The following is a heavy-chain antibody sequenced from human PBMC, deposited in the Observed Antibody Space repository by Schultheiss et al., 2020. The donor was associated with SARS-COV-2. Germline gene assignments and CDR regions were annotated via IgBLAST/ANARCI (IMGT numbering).Heavy chain of an antibody. CDR1: GGTFSSYA. CDR2: INPNSGGT. V-gene: IGHV1-2*02. Sequence: ASVKVSCKASGGTFSSYAISWVRQAPGQGLEWMGWINPNSGGTNYAQKFQGRVTMTRDTSISTAYMELSRLRSDDTAVYYCAAPKGGITGTHGMDVWGQGTTVTVSS. CDR3: AAPKGGITGTHGMDV. D-gene: IGHD1-7*01. J-gene: IGHJ6*02.